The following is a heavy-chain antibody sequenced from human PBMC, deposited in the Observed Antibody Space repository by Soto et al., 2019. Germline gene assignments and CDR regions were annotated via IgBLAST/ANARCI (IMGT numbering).Heavy chain of an antibody. CDR1: GFTFSNVW. V-gene: IGHV3-15*01. Sequence: NPGGSLRLSCAASGFTFSNVWMSWVRQSPGKGLEWVGRIKSKIDGGATDYAAPVKGRFTISRDDSKTTLYMQMNFLKTDDTAVYYCTTDVQHFRYFYYGMDVWGQGTTVTVSS. D-gene: IGHD3-3*02. CDR3: TTDVQHFRYFYYGMDV. J-gene: IGHJ6*02. CDR2: IKSKIDGGAT.